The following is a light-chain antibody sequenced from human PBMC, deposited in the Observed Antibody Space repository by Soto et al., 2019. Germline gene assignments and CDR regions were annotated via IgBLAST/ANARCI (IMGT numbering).Light chain of an antibody. Sequence: EIVMTQSPATLSVSPGGRATLSCRASQSISDTLAWYQQKPGQAPRLLIYGASTRAPGFPARFSGSGSGTDFTLTISSLQCEDFAVYYCQQYNNWPWTFGQGTKVDIK. CDR3: QQYNNWPWT. V-gene: IGKV3-15*01. CDR2: GAS. CDR1: QSISDT. J-gene: IGKJ1*01.